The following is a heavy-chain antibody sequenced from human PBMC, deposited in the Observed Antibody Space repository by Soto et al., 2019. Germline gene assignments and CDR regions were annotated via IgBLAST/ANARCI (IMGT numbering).Heavy chain of an antibody. Sequence: AAVKLSCKASGYTFTSYGISWVRQAPGQGLEWMGWISAYNGNTNYAQKLQGRVTMTTDTSTSTAYMELRSLRSDDTAGYYCARWELVLENLFAPWGQGSLVIVSA. D-gene: IGHD3-10*01. V-gene: IGHV1-18*01. CDR2: ISAYNGNT. CDR3: ARWELVLENLFAP. J-gene: IGHJ5*02. CDR1: GYTFTSYG.